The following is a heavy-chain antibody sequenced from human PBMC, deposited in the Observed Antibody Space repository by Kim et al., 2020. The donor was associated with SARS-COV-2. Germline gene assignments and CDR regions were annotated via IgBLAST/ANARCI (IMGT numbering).Heavy chain of an antibody. CDR2: IIPILGIA. CDR1: GGTFSSYA. D-gene: IGHD6-19*01. J-gene: IGHJ6*02. Sequence: SVKVSCKASGGTFSSYAISWVRQAPGQGLEWMGRIIPILGIANYAQKFQGRVTITADKSTSTAYMELSSLRSEDTAVYYCARDLYDGIAVAGIYYYYGMDVWGQGTTVTVSS. V-gene: IGHV1-69*04. CDR3: ARDLYDGIAVAGIYYYYGMDV.